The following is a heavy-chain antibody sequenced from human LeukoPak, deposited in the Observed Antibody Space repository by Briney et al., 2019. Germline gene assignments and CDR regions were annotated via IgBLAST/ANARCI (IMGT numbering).Heavy chain of an antibody. J-gene: IGHJ4*02. V-gene: IGHV3-7*01. Sequence: GGSLRLSSAASGLTFTDFWMNWVRLAPGRGLEWLANIKPDGNEKYYVDSVKGRFAISRDNAKNEVYLEMNSLRAEDTGVYYCSGRDSSRSPRAYWGQGTLVSVSS. CDR2: IKPDGNEK. D-gene: IGHD2-2*01. CDR1: GLTFTDFW. CDR3: SGRDSSRSPRAY.